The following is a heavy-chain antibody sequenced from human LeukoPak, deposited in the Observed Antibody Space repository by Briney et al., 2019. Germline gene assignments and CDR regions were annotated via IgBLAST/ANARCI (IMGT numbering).Heavy chain of an antibody. Sequence: GGSLRLSCAASGFTFRSYGMSWVRQAPGKGLEWVGFIRSKAYGGTTENAASVKGRFTISRDDSKSIAYLQMNSLKTEDTAVYYCTRDLLAGDYSGSGNLGYWGQGTLVTVSS. CDR2: IRSKAYGGTT. CDR1: GFTFRSYG. V-gene: IGHV3-49*04. J-gene: IGHJ4*02. CDR3: TRDLLAGDYSGSGNLGY. D-gene: IGHD3-10*01.